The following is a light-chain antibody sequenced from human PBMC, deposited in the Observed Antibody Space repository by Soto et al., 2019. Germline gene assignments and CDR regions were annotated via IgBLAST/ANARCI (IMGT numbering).Light chain of an antibody. V-gene: IGLV7-43*01. Sequence: QAVVTQEPSLTVSPGGTVTLTCASSTGAVTSGHYTNWLQQKPGQAPRALIYSTDTKHSWTPARFSGSLLGGKAALTLSGAQPEDEADYYCLLYYGGAEIFGGGTKLTVL. CDR2: STD. J-gene: IGLJ2*01. CDR1: TGAVTSGHY. CDR3: LLYYGGAEI.